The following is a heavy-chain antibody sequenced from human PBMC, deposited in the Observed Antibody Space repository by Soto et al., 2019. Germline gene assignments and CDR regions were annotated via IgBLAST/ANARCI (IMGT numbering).Heavy chain of an antibody. D-gene: IGHD3-16*01. Sequence: GGSLRLSCAASGFTFSSYGMHWVRQAPGKGLEWVAVIWYDGSNKYYADSVKGRFTISRDNSKNTLYLQMNSLRAEDTAVYYCARAVTFGGVRSDYYGMDVWGQGTTVTVSS. J-gene: IGHJ6*02. CDR3: ARAVTFGGVRSDYYGMDV. V-gene: IGHV3-33*01. CDR1: GFTFSSYG. CDR2: IWYDGSNK.